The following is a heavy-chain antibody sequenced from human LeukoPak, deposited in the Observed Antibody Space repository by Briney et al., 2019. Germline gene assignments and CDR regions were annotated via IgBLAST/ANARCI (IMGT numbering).Heavy chain of an antibody. V-gene: IGHV3-64*04. CDR3: ARDIENVDIVATGGPI. D-gene: IGHD5-12*01. CDR2: ISSNGGST. CDR1: GFTFSRYA. Sequence: GGSLRLSCSASGFTFSRYAMYWVRQAPGKGLEYVSVISSNGGSTDYADSVKGRVTISRDNSKNTLYLQMNSLRAEDTAVYYCARDIENVDIVATGGPIWGQGTMVTVSS. J-gene: IGHJ3*02.